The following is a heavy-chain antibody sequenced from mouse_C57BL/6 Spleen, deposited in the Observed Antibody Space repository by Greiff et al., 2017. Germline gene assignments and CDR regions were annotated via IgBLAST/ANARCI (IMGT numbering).Heavy chain of an antibody. D-gene: IGHD3-2*02. Sequence: VQLQQSGPELVKPGASVKISCKASGYAFSSSWMNWVKRRPGKGLEWIGRIYPGDGDTNDNGKFKGKATLTADKSSSTAYMQLSSLTSEDSAVYFCARDSSGLDYWGQGTTLTVSS. CDR1: GYAFSSSW. CDR3: ARDSSGLDY. CDR2: IYPGDGDT. J-gene: IGHJ2*01. V-gene: IGHV1-82*01.